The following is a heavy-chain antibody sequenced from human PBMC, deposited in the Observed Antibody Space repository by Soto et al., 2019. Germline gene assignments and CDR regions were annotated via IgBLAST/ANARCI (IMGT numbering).Heavy chain of an antibody. CDR1: GYIFRSYG. CDR3: ARDQGATTAVDY. J-gene: IGHJ4*02. D-gene: IGHD1-26*01. CDR2: ISTYNGNT. Sequence: GASVKVSCKASGYIFRSYGITWVRQAPGQGLEWMGWISTYNGNTNYAQKLQGRVTLTTDISTTTAYLELRSLRSDDTAVYYCARDQGATTAVDYWGQGALVTVSS. V-gene: IGHV1-18*04.